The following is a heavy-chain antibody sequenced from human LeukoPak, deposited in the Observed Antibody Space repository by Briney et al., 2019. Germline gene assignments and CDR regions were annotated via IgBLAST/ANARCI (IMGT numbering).Heavy chain of an antibody. D-gene: IGHD1-26*01. J-gene: IGHJ4*02. CDR2: IYYSGST. CDR3: ATSGSSRNFDY. Sequence: PSETLSLTCTVSGGPISSYYWSWIRQPPGKGLEWIGYIYYSGSTNYNPSLKSRVTISVDTSKNQFSLKLSSVTAADTAVYYCATSGSSRNFDYWGQGTLVTVSS. V-gene: IGHV4-59*01. CDR1: GGPISSYY.